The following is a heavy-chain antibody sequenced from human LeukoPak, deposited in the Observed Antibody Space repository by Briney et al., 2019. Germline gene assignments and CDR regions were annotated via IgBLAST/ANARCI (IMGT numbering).Heavy chain of an antibody. V-gene: IGHV1-69*05. CDR3: ARVSVGATTGVSDYYYYMDV. D-gene: IGHD1-26*01. CDR2: IIPIFGTA. CDR1: GGTFSSYA. Sequence: GASVKVSCKASGGTFSSYAISWVRQAPGQGLEWMGGIIPIFGTANYAQKFQGRVTTTTDESTSTAYMELSSLRSEDTAVYYCARVSVGATTGVSDYYYYMDVWGKGTTVTVSS. J-gene: IGHJ6*03.